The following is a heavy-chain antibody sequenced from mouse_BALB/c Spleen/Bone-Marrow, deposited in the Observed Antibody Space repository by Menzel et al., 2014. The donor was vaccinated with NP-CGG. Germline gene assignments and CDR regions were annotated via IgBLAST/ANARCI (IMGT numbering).Heavy chain of an antibody. CDR1: ELTYSSYG. J-gene: IGHJ4*01. V-gene: IGHV5-6*03. Sequence: EVMLVESGGGLVKPGGSLKLSCAASELTYSSYGMSWVRQTPDKRLEWVATISGGDAYTYYPDSVKGRFTISRDSAKNILYLQMSSLKSEDTAMYYCGRGDGSMDYWGQGTSVTVSS. D-gene: IGHD3-3*01. CDR2: ISGGDAYT. CDR3: GRGDGSMDY.